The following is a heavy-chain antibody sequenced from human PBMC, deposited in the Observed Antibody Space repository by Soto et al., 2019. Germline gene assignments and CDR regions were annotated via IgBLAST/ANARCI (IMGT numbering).Heavy chain of an antibody. CDR3: VTATVPGSAFDY. V-gene: IGHV4-4*02. Sequence: QVQLQESGPGLVKPSGTLSLTCAVSGGSISSSNWWTWVRQPPGKGLEWIGEVFHSGSTNYKSYLKSRVSISVDKSKNQISLKLSSVTAADTAVYYCVTATVPGSAFDYWGQGTLVTVSS. J-gene: IGHJ4*02. D-gene: IGHD6-19*01. CDR1: GGSISSSNW. CDR2: VFHSGST.